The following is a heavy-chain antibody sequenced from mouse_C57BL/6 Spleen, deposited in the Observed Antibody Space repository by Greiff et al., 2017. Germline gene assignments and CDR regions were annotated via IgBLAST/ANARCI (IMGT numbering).Heavy chain of an antibody. CDR2: INPNNGGT. Sequence: EVQLQQSGPELVKPGASVTIPCKASGYTFTDYNMDWVKQSHGKSLEWIGDINPNNGGTIYNQKFKGKATLTVDKSSSTAYMELRSLTSEDTAVYYCARDDYDVGFAYWGQGTLVTVSA. CDR3: ARDDYDVGFAY. CDR1: GYTFTDYN. J-gene: IGHJ3*01. D-gene: IGHD2-4*01. V-gene: IGHV1-18*01.